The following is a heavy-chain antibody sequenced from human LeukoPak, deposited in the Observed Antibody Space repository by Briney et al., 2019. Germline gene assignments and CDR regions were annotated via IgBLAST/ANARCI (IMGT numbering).Heavy chain of an antibody. Sequence: GGSLRLSCAASGFTFSSYAMYWVRQAPGKGLEWVSVISGSGDSTNYADSVKGRFTSSRDNSKNTLYLQMDSLGGEDTAVYYCARLYYGSSSWCDYWGQGSLVTVSS. V-gene: IGHV3-23*01. CDR3: ARLYYGSSSWCDY. CDR2: ISGSGDST. J-gene: IGHJ4*02. CDR1: GFTFSSYA. D-gene: IGHD1-26*01.